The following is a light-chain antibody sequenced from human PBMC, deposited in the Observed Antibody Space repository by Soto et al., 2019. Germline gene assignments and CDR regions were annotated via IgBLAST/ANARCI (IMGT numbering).Light chain of an antibody. Sequence: QSVLTQPPSASGTPVQRVTISCSGSSSSIGSNTVNWYQHLPGTAPKLLIYSNNQRPSVVPDRFSGSKSGTSASLAISGLQSEDEADYYCAAWDDSLNGGVFGGGTKLTVL. CDR2: SNN. CDR3: AAWDDSLNGGV. V-gene: IGLV1-44*01. J-gene: IGLJ3*02. CDR1: SSSIGSNT.